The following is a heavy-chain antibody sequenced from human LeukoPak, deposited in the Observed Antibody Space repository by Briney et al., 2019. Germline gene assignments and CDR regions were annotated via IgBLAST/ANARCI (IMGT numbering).Heavy chain of an antibody. D-gene: IGHD4-17*01. CDR2: INHSGST. Sequence: SETLSLTCAVYGGSLSGYYWSWIRQPPGKGLEWIGEINHSGSTNYNPSLKSRVTISVDTSKNQFSLKLSSVTAADTAVYYCARADGDYVDWFDPWGQGTLVTVSS. CDR1: GGSLSGYY. J-gene: IGHJ5*02. CDR3: ARADGDYVDWFDP. V-gene: IGHV4-34*01.